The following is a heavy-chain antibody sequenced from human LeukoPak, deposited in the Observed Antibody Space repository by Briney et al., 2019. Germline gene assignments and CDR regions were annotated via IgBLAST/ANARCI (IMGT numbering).Heavy chain of an antibody. V-gene: IGHV3-7*02. CDR3: TTVLSSNRYNLCDY. Sequence: PGGSLRLSCAASGFTLSSYWMSWVRQAPGKGLEWVANISPDGGGQSYVESMKGRFTISRDNVKNSVYLQVNSLRVEDTAVYYCTTVLSSNRYNLCDYWGQGTLVTVSS. CDR1: GFTLSSYW. D-gene: IGHD6-13*01. J-gene: IGHJ4*02. CDR2: ISPDGGGQ.